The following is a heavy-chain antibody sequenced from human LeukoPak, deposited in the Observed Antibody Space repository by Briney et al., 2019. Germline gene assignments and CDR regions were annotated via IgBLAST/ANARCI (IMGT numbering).Heavy chain of an antibody. CDR2: INPNSGGT. Sequence: ASVKVSCKASGYTFTGYYLHWVRQAPGQGLEWMGRINPNSGGTNYAQKFQGRVTMTGDTSISTAYMELSRLGSDDTAVYFCARAHRSSTTCLNAFDIWGQGTMVTVSS. CDR3: ARAHRSSTTCLNAFDI. V-gene: IGHV1-2*06. D-gene: IGHD2-2*01. J-gene: IGHJ3*02. CDR1: GYTFTGYY.